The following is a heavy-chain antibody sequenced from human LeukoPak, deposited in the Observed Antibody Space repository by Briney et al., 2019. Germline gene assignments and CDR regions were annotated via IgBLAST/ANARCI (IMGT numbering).Heavy chain of an antibody. CDR2: IYYSGST. CDR3: ATSTLSSSWLGDSVDP. V-gene: IGHV4-59*01. Sequence: SETLSLTRTVSAGSISSYYWSWIRQPPGKGLEWIGYIYYSGSTNYNPSLKSRVTISVDTSKNQFSLKLSSVTAADTAVYYCATSTLSSSWLGDSVDPWGQGTLVTVSS. D-gene: IGHD6-13*01. J-gene: IGHJ5*02. CDR1: AGSISSYY.